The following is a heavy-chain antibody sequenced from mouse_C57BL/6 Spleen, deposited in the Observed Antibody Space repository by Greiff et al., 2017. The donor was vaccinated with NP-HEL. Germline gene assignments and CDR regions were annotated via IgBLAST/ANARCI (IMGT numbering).Heavy chain of an antibody. J-gene: IGHJ2*01. V-gene: IGHV1-22*01. Sequence: EVQLQQSGPELVKPGASVKMSCKASGYTFTDYNMHWVKQSHGKSLEWIGYINPNNGGTSYNQKFKGKATLTVNKSSSTAYMELRSLTSEDSAVYYCARSYYGSSQPYFDYWGQGTTLTVSS. CDR3: ARSYYGSSQPYFDY. CDR2: INPNNGGT. CDR1: GYTFTDYN. D-gene: IGHD1-1*01.